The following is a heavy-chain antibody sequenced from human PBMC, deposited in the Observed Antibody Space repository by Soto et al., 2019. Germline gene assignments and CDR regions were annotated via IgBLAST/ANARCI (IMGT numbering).Heavy chain of an antibody. Sequence: PSETLSLTCTVSGGSISSGVYYWSWIRQHPGKGLEWIGYIYYSGSTYYNPSLKSRVTISVDTSKNQFSLKLSSVTAADTAVYYCARERYSSGWYYDWFDPWGQGTLVTVSS. D-gene: IGHD6-19*01. CDR3: ARERYSSGWYYDWFDP. V-gene: IGHV4-31*03. CDR1: GGSISSGVYY. J-gene: IGHJ5*02. CDR2: IYYSGST.